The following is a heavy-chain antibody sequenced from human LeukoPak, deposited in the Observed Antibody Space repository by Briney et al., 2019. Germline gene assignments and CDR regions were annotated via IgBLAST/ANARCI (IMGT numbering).Heavy chain of an antibody. J-gene: IGHJ6*02. V-gene: IGHV4-4*07. CDR2: IYTSGST. Sequence: SETLSLTCTVSGGSISSYYWSWIRQPAGKGLEWIGRIYTSGSTNYNPSLKSRVTMSVDTSKNQFSLKLSSVTAADTAVYYCARTPYGSGSPLYYYYGMDVWGQGTTVTVSS. D-gene: IGHD3-10*01. CDR3: ARTPYGSGSPLYYYYGMDV. CDR1: GGSISSYY.